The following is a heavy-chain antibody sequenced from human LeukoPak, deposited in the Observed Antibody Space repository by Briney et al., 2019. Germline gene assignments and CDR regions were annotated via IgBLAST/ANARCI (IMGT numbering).Heavy chain of an antibody. CDR1: GGTFSSYA. Sequence: GASVKVSCKASGGTFSSYAISWVRQAPGQGLEWMGGIIPIFGTANYAQKFQGRVTITTDKSTSTAYMELSSLRSEDTAVYYCARDEQRGYSYARLWWFDPWGQGTLVTVSS. CDR2: IIPIFGTA. V-gene: IGHV1-69*05. J-gene: IGHJ5*02. D-gene: IGHD5-18*01. CDR3: ARDEQRGYSYARLWWFDP.